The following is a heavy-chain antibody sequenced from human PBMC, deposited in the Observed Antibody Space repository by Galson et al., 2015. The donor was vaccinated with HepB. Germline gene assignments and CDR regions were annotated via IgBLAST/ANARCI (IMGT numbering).Heavy chain of an antibody. J-gene: IGHJ4*02. D-gene: IGHD1-26*01. V-gene: IGHV1-3*01. CDR3: ARLGLDSGSYAGGFDY. CDR1: GYTFTSYA. CDR2: INAGNGNT. Sequence: SVKVSCKASGYTFTSYAMHWVRQAPGQRLEWVGWINAGNGNTKYSQKFQGRVTITRDTSASTAYMELSSLRSEDTAVYYCARLGLDSGSYAGGFDYWGQGTLVTVSS.